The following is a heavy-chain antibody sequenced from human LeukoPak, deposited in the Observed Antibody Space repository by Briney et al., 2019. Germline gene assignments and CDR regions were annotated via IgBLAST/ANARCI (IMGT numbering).Heavy chain of an antibody. CDR1: GYSFTNYW. CDR2: IYPGDSDT. Sequence: GESLKISCKGSGYSFTNYWIGWVRQLPGKGLEWMGIIYPGDSDTRYSPSFQGQVTNSADKSIRTAYLQWSSLKASDTAMYYCARRNYYDSHDAFDIWGQGTMVTVSS. D-gene: IGHD3-22*01. CDR3: ARRNYYDSHDAFDI. V-gene: IGHV5-51*01. J-gene: IGHJ3*02.